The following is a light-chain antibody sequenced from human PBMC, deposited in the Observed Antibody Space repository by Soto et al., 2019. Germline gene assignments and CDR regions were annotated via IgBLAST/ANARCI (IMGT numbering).Light chain of an antibody. V-gene: IGKV3-11*01. J-gene: IGKJ4*01. Sequence: EIVLTQSAATLSLSPGERATLSCRASQSVSRYLAWYQQKPGQAPRLLIYDASNRATGIPARFSGSGSGTDFPLTISSLAHEDFAVYYCQQRSTWPLTFCGGTKVEIK. CDR2: DAS. CDR3: QQRSTWPLT. CDR1: QSVSRY.